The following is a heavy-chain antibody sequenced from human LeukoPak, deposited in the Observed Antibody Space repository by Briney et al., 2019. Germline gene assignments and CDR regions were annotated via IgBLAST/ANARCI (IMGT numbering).Heavy chain of an antibody. D-gene: IGHD1-26*01. Sequence: ASVNVSCKASGYTFSGYYMNWVRQAPGQGLEWMGWNNPYSEGTNYAHQFQGRVTMASDTSISTAYMELGRLRSDDTAVYWCARPVRSGTYYPLEYWGQGPLVTVSS. CDR3: ARPVRSGTYYPLEY. CDR2: NNPYSEGT. CDR1: GYTFSGYY. J-gene: IGHJ4*02. V-gene: IGHV1-2*02.